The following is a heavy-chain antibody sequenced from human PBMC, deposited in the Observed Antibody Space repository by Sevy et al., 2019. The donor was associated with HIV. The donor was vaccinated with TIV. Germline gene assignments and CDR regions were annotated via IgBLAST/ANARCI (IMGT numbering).Heavy chain of an antibody. CDR1: GGSISSYY. CDR3: ARVGSSSFQFDP. Sequence: SESLSLTCTVSGGSISSYYWSWIRQPPGKGLEWIGYIYYSGSTNYNPSLKSRVTISVDTSKNQFSLKLSSVTAADTAVYYCARVGSSSFQFDPWGQGTLVTVSS. D-gene: IGHD6-6*01. CDR2: IYYSGST. V-gene: IGHV4-59*01. J-gene: IGHJ5*02.